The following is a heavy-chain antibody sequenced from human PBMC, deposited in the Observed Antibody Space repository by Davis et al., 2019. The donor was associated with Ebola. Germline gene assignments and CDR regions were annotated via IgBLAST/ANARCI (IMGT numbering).Heavy chain of an antibody. Sequence: ASVKVSCKASGYTFTGYYMHWVRQAPGQGLEWMGWINPNSGGTNYAQKFQGRVTMTRDTSISTAYMELSRLRSDDTAVYYCARGKGYCSGGSCYSSWFDPWGQGTLVTVSS. CDR2: INPNSGGT. V-gene: IGHV1-2*02. CDR1: GYTFTGYY. D-gene: IGHD2-15*01. J-gene: IGHJ5*02. CDR3: ARGKGYCSGGSCYSSWFDP.